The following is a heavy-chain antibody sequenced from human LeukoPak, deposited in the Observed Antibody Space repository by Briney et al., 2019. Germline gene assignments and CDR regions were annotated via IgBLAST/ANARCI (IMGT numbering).Heavy chain of an antibody. CDR3: AREEYYYDSSGYYYFDY. Sequence: GASVMVSCKASGYTFTSYGISWVRQAPGQGLEWMGWISAYNGNTNYAQKLQGRVTMTTDTSTSTAYMELRSLRSDDTAVYYCAREEYYYDSSGYYYFDYWGQGTLVTVSS. CDR1: GYTFTSYG. J-gene: IGHJ4*02. D-gene: IGHD3-22*01. CDR2: ISAYNGNT. V-gene: IGHV1-18*01.